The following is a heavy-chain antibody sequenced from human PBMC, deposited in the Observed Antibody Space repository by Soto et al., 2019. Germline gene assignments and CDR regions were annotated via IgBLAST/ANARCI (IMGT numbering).Heavy chain of an antibody. CDR3: APGIPGYYYGMDV. Sequence: PGGSLRLSCAASGFIFSSYAMHWVRQAPGKGLEWVAVISYDGSNKHFADSVKGRFTISRDNSKNTLYLQMNSLRSEDTAVYYCAPGIPGYYYGMDVWGQGTTVTVSS. V-gene: IGHV3-30-3*01. D-gene: IGHD3-10*01. J-gene: IGHJ6*02. CDR1: GFIFSSYA. CDR2: ISYDGSNK.